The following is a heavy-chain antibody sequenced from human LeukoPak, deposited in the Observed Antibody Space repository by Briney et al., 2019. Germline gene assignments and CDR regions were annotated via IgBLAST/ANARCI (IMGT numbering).Heavy chain of an antibody. V-gene: IGHV4-39*01. J-gene: IGHJ4*02. CDR3: ARYSGTYLYY. D-gene: IGHD1-26*01. CDR2: IYYSGST. CDR1: GGSISTSTYY. Sequence: PSETLSLTCTVSGGSISTSTYYWGWIRQPPGKGLDWIGNIYYSGSTYYNPSLKSRVTISVDTSKNQFSLNLSSVTAADTAVYYCARYSGTYLYYWGQGTLVTVSS.